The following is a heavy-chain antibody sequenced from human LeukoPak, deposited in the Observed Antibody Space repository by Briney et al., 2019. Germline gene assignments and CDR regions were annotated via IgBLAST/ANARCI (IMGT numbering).Heavy chain of an antibody. J-gene: IGHJ3*02. D-gene: IGHD6-13*01. CDR2: ISSSSSYI. Sequence: GGSLRLSCAASGFTFSSYSMNWVRQAPGKGLEWVSSISSSSSYIYYADSVKGRFTISRGNAKNSLYLQMNSLRAEDTAVYYFARVGSSWFRDAFDIWGQGTMVTVSS. CDR3: ARVGSSWFRDAFDI. V-gene: IGHV3-21*01. CDR1: GFTFSSYS.